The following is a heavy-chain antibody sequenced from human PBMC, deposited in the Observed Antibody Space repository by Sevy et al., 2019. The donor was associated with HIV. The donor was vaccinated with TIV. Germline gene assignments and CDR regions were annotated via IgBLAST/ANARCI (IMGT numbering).Heavy chain of an antibody. V-gene: IGHV3-30*18. CDR3: AKGPHSTTSNPGEYYYYGMDV. CDR2: ISYDGSNK. D-gene: IGHD2-2*01. CDR1: GFTFSNYG. Sequence: GGSLRLSCAASGFTFSNYGMHWVRHAPGKGLEWVALISYDGSNKYYADSVKGRFTISRDNSKNTLYLQMSSLRAEDTAVYYCAKGPHSTTSNPGEYYYYGMDVWGQGTTVTVSS. J-gene: IGHJ6*02.